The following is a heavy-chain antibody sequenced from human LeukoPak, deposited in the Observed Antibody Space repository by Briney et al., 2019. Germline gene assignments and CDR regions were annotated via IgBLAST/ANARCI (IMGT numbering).Heavy chain of an antibody. V-gene: IGHV3-9*01. CDR2: ISWNSGNI. J-gene: IGHJ4*02. D-gene: IGHD5-18*01. Sequence: GRSLRLSCAASGFTFDDNAMHWDRQTPRKGLEWVSGISWNSGNIGYADSVKGRFTISRDNARNSLYLQMNSLRAEDTALYYCAKDITHDTVMFSFASWGQGTLVTVSS. CDR3: AKDITHDTVMFSFAS. CDR1: GFTFDDNA.